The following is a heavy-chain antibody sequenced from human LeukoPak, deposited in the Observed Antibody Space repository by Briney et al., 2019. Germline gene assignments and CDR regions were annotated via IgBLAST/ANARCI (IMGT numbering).Heavy chain of an antibody. CDR2: INPNSGGT. Sequence: ASVKVSCKASGYTFTSNYMHWVRQAPGQGLEWMGRINPNSGGTNYAQKFQGRVTMTRDTSISTVYMELSRLRSDDTAVYYCARVGYYESSGYYEYWGQGTLVTVSS. CDR1: GYTFTSNY. J-gene: IGHJ4*02. V-gene: IGHV1-2*06. CDR3: ARVGYYESSGYYEY. D-gene: IGHD3-22*01.